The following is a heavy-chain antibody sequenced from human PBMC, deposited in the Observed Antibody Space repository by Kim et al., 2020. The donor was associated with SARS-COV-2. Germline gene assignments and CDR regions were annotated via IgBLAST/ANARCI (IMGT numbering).Heavy chain of an antibody. V-gene: IGHV1-2*02. D-gene: IGHD1-26*01. Sequence: ASVKVSCKASGYSFTGYYMHWVRQAPGQGLEWMGWINPNSGDTNYAQKFQGRVTMTRDTSINTAYMEVSSLRSDDTAVYYCARSLSGSYHSSICCWGQGTLVTVSS. CDR3: ARSLSGSYHSSICC. J-gene: IGHJ4*02. CDR1: GYSFTGYY. CDR2: INPNSGDT.